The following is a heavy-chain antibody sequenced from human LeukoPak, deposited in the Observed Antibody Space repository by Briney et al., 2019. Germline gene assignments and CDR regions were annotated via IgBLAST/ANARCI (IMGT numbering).Heavy chain of an antibody. CDR1: GGSISSGGYY. CDR3: ARIDVSGTDRTFDI. J-gene: IGHJ3*02. V-gene: IGHV4-30-2*01. CDR2: IYHSGST. Sequence: SSQTLSLTCTVSGGSISSGGYYWSWIRQPPGKGLEWIGCIYHSGSTYYNPSLKSRVTISVDRSKNQLSLKLSSVTAADTAVYYCARIDVSGTDRTFDIWGQGTMVTVSS. D-gene: IGHD3-10*01.